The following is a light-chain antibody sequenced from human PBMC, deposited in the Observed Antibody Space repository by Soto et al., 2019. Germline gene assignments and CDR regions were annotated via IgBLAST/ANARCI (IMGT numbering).Light chain of an antibody. V-gene: IGKV3-20*01. J-gene: IGKJ1*01. CDR2: GAS. CDR1: QSVSSRH. CDR3: QQYGSSPRT. Sequence: EIVLTQSPGTLSLSPGERATLSCRASQSVSSRHLAWYQQKPGQGPRLLIYGASSRATGIPDRFSGGGSGTDLTLTISRLEPEDFAVYSCQQYGSSPRTFGQGTKVEIK.